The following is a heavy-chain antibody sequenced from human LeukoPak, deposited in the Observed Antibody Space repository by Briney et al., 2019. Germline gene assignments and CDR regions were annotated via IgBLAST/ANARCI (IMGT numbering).Heavy chain of an antibody. CDR1: GYTFTSYG. CDR2: ISAYNGNT. Sequence: GASVKVSCKASGYTFTSYGISWVRQASGQGLEWMGWISAYNGNTNYAQKLQGRVTMTTDTSTSTAYMELRSLRSDDTAVYYCARDLGYDYVWGSFVSIDYWGQGTLVTVSS. D-gene: IGHD3-16*01. J-gene: IGHJ4*01. V-gene: IGHV1-18*01. CDR3: ARDLGYDYVWGSFVSIDY.